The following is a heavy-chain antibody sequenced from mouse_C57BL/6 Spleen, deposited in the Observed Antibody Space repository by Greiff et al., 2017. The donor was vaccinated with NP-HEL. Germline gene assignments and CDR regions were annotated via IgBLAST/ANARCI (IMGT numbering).Heavy chain of an antibody. CDR3: ARDYYGSSYNWYFDV. CDR2: ISDGGSYT. V-gene: IGHV5-4*01. CDR1: GFPFSSYA. Sequence: EVKLVESGGGLVKPGGSLKLSCAASGFPFSSYAMSWVRQTPEKRLEWVATISDGGSYTYYPDNVKGRFTISRDNAKNNLYLQMSHLKSEDTAMYYCARDYYGSSYNWYFDVWGTGTTVTVSS. D-gene: IGHD1-1*01. J-gene: IGHJ1*03.